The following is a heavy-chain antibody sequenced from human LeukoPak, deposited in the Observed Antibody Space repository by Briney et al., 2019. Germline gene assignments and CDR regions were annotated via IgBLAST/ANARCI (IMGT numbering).Heavy chain of an antibody. V-gene: IGHV5-51*01. CDR1: GYSFTSYW. J-gene: IGHJ3*02. CDR2: IYPGDSDT. Sequence: GESLKISCKGSGYSFTSYWIGWVRQMPGKGLERMGIIYPGDSDTRYSPSFQGQVTISADRSISTAYLQWSSLKASDTAMYYCARHDSSGYGVFDIWGQGRMVTVSS. CDR3: ARHDSSGYGVFDI. D-gene: IGHD3-22*01.